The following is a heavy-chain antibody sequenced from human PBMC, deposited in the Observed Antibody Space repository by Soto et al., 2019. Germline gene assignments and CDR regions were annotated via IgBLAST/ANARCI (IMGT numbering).Heavy chain of an antibody. D-gene: IGHD3-10*01. J-gene: IGHJ6*02. V-gene: IGHV3-15*07. CDR3: TLTRLDTDVLWFGELLYSGMDV. CDR1: GFTFSNAW. CDR2: IKSKTDGGTT. Sequence: PGGSLRLSCAASGFTFSNAWMNWVRQAPGKGLEWVGRIKSKTDGGTTDYAAPVKGRFTISRDDSKNTLYLQMNSLKTEDTAVYYCTLTRLDTDVLWFGELLYSGMDVWGQGTTVTVSS.